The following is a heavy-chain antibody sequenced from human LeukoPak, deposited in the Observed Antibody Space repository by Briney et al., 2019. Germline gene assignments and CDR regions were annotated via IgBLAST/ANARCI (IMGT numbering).Heavy chain of an antibody. D-gene: IGHD3-16*01. Sequence: GGSLRLSCAASGFIVSSKYMSWVRQAPGKGLEWVSVIYSGANTYYADSVQGRFTISRDTSRNTLYLQMNSLRAEDTAVYYCARLGPYYFDSWGQRTLVIVSS. J-gene: IGHJ4*02. CDR3: ARLGPYYFDS. V-gene: IGHV3-53*01. CDR2: IYSGANT. CDR1: GFIVSSKY.